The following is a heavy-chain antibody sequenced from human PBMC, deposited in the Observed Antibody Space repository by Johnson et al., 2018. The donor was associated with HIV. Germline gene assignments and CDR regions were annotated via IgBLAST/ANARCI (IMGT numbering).Heavy chain of an antibody. CDR1: GFAFSNAW. Sequence: VQLVESGGGVVQPGGSLRVSCAASGFAFSNAWMSWVRQAPGKGLEWVGRIKSKTDGGTTDYAAPVKGRFTISRDDSKNTLYLQMNSLKTEDTAVYYCARGPRNPGLDTFNIWGQGMMVTVSS. V-gene: IGHV3-15*01. CDR2: IKSKTDGGTT. D-gene: IGHD1-14*01. CDR3: ARGPRNPGLDTFNI. J-gene: IGHJ3*02.